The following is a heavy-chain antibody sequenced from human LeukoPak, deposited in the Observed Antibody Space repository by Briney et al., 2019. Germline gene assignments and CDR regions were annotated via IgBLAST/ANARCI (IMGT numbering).Heavy chain of an antibody. CDR2: ISYDGRKK. CDR3: AKDFYDFWSGNYGDDYYYGMDV. CDR1: GFIFSNNG. V-gene: IGHV3-30*18. J-gene: IGHJ6*02. Sequence: QAGGSLRLSCEVSGFIFSNNGMHWVRQAPGKGLEWVAVISYDGRKKYYRDSVKGRFSISRDNSKKTLYLQMNSLRAEDTAVYYCAKDFYDFWSGNYGDDYYYGMDVWGQGTTVTVSS. D-gene: IGHD3-3*01.